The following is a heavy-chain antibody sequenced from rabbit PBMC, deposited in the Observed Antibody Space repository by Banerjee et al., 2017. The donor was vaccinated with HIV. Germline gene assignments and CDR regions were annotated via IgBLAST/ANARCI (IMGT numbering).Heavy chain of an antibody. CDR2: IYAGDGNT. Sequence: QSLEESGGGLVQPEGSLTLTCKASGFSFSNGYDMSWVRQAPGKGLEWIGCIYAGDGNTYYASWAKGRFTISKTSSTTVTLQMTSLTAADTATYFCARDLYGDRSDYFGLWGPGTLVTVS. D-gene: IGHD2-1*01. J-gene: IGHJ4*01. CDR1: GFSFSNGYD. CDR3: ARDLYGDRSDYFGL. V-gene: IGHV1S40*01.